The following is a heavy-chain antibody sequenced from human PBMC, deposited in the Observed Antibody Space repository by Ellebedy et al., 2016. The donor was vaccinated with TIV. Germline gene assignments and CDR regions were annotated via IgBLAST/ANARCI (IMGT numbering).Heavy chain of an antibody. V-gene: IGHV1-18*01. CDR3: ARDMVQGMVARYLWFDY. CDR1: GYTFTSYG. CDR2: ISAYTGNS. D-gene: IGHD1-26*01. Sequence: ASVKVSCKASGYTFTSYGISWVRQAPGQGLGWMGWISAYTGNSNYAQKFQGRVSVTTDTSTSTAYLELRNLNSDDTAVYYCARDMVQGMVARYLWFDYWGQGTLVTVSS. J-gene: IGHJ4*02.